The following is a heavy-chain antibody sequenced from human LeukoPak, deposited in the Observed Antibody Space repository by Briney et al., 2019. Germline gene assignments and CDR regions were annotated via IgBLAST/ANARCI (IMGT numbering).Heavy chain of an antibody. J-gene: IGHJ4*02. CDR1: GFTFSSYE. D-gene: IGHD3-9*01. V-gene: IGHV3-48*03. Sequence: GGSLRLSCAASGFTFSSYETNWVRQAPGKGLEWVSYISSSGSTTYYADSVKGRFTISRDNAKNSLYLQMNSLRAEDTAVYYCARAGRGLRYFDWLTYDYWGQGTLVTVSS. CDR3: ARAGRGLRYFDWLTYDY. CDR2: ISSSGSTT.